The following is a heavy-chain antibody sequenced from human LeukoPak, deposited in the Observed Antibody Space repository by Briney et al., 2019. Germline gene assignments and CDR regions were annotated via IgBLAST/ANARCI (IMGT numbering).Heavy chain of an antibody. CDR1: GGSISSYY. J-gene: IGHJ3*01. Sequence: SETLSLTCTVSGGSISSYYWSWIRQPPGKGLEWIGYIYYSGNTYYNPSLKSRVTISVDTSKNQFSLKVNSVTAADTAVYYCARTKPFDPFDFWGQGTLVTVSS. V-gene: IGHV4-59*01. CDR2: IYYSGNT. CDR3: ARTKPFDPFDF.